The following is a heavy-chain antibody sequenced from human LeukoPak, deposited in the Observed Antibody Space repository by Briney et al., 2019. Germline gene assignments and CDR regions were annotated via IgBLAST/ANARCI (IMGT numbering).Heavy chain of an antibody. V-gene: IGHV3-53*01. CDR2: IYSGGST. J-gene: IGHJ3*01. D-gene: IGHD3-3*01. CDR1: GFTVSSNY. Sequence: GGSLRLSCAASGFTVSSNYMSWVRQAPGKGLEWVSVIYSGGSTYYADSVKGRFTISRDNSKNTLYLQMNNLRAEDTAMYYCARVRAGAFDLWGQGTMVTVSS. CDR3: ARVRAGAFDL.